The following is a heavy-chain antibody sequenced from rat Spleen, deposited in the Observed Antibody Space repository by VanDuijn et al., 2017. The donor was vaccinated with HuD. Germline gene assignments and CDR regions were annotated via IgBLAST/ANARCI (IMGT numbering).Heavy chain of an antibody. J-gene: IGHJ1*01. CDR1: GFTFSDYY. D-gene: IGHD1-11*01. Sequence: EVQLVESGGGLLQPGRSLKLSCAASGFTFSDYYMAWVRQAPKKGLEWVASISYEDNSTYYGDSVKGRFTMSRDNAKSTLYLQMNSLRSEDTATYYWARQGYGGYSDWFAYWGPGTMVTVSS. CDR2: ISYEDNST. V-gene: IGHV5-22*01. CDR3: ARQGYGGYSDWFAY.